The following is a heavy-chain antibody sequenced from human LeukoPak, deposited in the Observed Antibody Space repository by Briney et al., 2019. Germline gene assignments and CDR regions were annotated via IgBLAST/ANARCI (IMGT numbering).Heavy chain of an antibody. CDR2: INAGNGNT. J-gene: IGHJ4*02. CDR1: GYTFTSYA. V-gene: IGHV1-3*01. D-gene: IGHD1-26*01. CDR3: ARGLRSGSYFDY. Sequence: ASVKVSCKASGYTFTSYAMHWVRQAPGQRLEWMGWINAGNGNTKYSQKFQGRVTITRDTSASTAYMELSSLRSEDTAVYYCARGLRSGSYFDYWGQGTLVTVSS.